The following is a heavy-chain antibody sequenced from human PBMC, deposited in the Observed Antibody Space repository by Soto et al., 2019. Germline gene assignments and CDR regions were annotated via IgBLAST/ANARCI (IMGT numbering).Heavy chain of an antibody. CDR3: ATRAADYDFWSGYYSYYYYMDV. J-gene: IGHJ6*03. Sequence: SETLSLTCTVAGGSISSYYWSWIRQPTGKGLGWIGYIYYSGSTNYNPSLKSRVTISVDTSKNQFSLKLSSVTAADTAVYYCATRAADYDFWSGYYSYYYYMDVWGKGTTVTVSS. D-gene: IGHD3-3*01. CDR1: GGSISSYY. V-gene: IGHV4-59*08. CDR2: IYYSGST.